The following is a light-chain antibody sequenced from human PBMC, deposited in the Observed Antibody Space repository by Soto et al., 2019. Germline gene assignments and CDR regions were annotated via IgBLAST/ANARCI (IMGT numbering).Light chain of an antibody. CDR3: QHRSEWPVS. V-gene: IGKV3-11*01. Sequence: EIVLTQSPGTLSLSPGERATLSCRASQSVSSYSAWYQQKPGQAPRLLISDASNRATGIPARFSGSGSGTDFTLTISTLEPEDFAVYYCQHRSEWPVSFGQGTRLEIK. CDR2: DAS. J-gene: IGKJ5*01. CDR1: QSVSSY.